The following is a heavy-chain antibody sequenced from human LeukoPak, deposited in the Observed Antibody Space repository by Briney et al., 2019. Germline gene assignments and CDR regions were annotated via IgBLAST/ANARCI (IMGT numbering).Heavy chain of an antibody. Sequence: PSETLSLTCTVTGGSISSYYWNWIRQPPGKGLEGIGYISSSGSTNYNPSLKSRVTISVDTSKNQFSLKVHSVTAADTAIYYCARHRAYYDSSGYYYYFDYWGQGTLVPVSS. CDR1: GGSISSYY. V-gene: IGHV4-59*08. J-gene: IGHJ4*02. CDR2: ISSSGST. CDR3: ARHRAYYDSSGYYYYFDY. D-gene: IGHD3-22*01.